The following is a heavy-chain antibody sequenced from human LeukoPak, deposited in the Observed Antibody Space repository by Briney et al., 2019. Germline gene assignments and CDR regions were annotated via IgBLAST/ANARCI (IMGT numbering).Heavy chain of an antibody. J-gene: IGHJ4*02. Sequence: GESLKISCKGSGHSFTNYWIGWVRQIPGKGLEWMGIIYPYNFDIRYSPSFQGQVTISADRSISAAYLQWNSLKASDTAIHYCARHRDGYNPLDYWGQGTLVTVSS. V-gene: IGHV5-51*01. CDR3: ARHRDGYNPLDY. D-gene: IGHD5-24*01. CDR2: IYPYNFDI. CDR1: GHSFTNYW.